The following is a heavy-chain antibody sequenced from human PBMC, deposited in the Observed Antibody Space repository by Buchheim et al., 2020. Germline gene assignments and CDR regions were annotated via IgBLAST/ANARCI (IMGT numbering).Heavy chain of an antibody. CDR3: ARTFYYYYYMDV. V-gene: IGHV4-34*01. Sequence: QVQLQQWGAGLLKPSETLSLTCAVSGGSFSGYYWSWVRQPPGKGLEWIGEINPSGSTNSHPSLKSRVTISVDTSKNQFSLKLSSVTAADTAVYYCARTFYYYYYMDVWGKGTT. CDR2: INPSGST. CDR1: GGSFSGYY. J-gene: IGHJ6*03.